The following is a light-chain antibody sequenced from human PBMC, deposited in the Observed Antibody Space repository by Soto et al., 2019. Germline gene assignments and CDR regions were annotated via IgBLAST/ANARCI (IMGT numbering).Light chain of an antibody. CDR1: SSDVGGYNY. Sequence: QSVLTQPASVSGSPGQSITISCTGTSSDVGGYNYVSWYQQHPGKAPKLMIYDVSNRPSGVSNRFSGSKSGNTASLTISGLQAEDEADYYCSSYTSSSTNYVFGTWTKLTV. CDR3: SSYTSSSTNYV. J-gene: IGLJ1*01. CDR2: DVS. V-gene: IGLV2-14*01.